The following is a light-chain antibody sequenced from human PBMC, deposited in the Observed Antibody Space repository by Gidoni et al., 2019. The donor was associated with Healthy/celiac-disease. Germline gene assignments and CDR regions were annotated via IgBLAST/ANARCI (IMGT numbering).Light chain of an antibody. Sequence: DIVMTQTPLSLSVTPGQPASISCKSSQSLLHSDGKTYLYWYLQKPGQPPQRLIYEVSNRFSGVPDRFSGSGSGTYFTLIISRVDADDVRVYYCMQSIQRPPGLTFXGXTKVEIK. CDR3: MQSIQRPPGLT. CDR1: QSLLHSDGKTY. CDR2: EVS. J-gene: IGKJ4*01. V-gene: IGKV2D-29*01.